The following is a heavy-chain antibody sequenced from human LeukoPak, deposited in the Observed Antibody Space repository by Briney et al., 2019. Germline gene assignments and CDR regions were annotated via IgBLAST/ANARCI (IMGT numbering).Heavy chain of an antibody. D-gene: IGHD6-19*01. CDR3: ARDRGYSSFDY. V-gene: IGHV3-7*01. CDR2: IKQDGSEK. CDR1: GFTFSSYS. Sequence: GGSLRLSCAASGFTFSSYSMNWVRQAPGKGLEWVANIKQDGSEKYYVDSVKGRFTISRDNAKNSLYLQMNSLRAEDTAVYYCARDRGYSSFDYWGQGTLVTVSS. J-gene: IGHJ4*02.